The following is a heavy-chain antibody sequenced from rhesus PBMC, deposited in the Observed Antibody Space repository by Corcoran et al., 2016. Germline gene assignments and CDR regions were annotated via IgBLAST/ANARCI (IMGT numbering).Heavy chain of an antibody. Sequence: QVQLQESGPGLVKPSETLSLTCAVSGGSFSGYYWGWFRQPPGTGLEWIRYMRISSGITTYNPSLKKRITNSTDTSNNQFSRKLSSVTAADTAVYYCAGDGRRYSNYLEYFEFWGQGALVTVSS. CDR3: AGDGRRYSNYLEYFEF. CDR1: GGSFSGYY. V-gene: IGHV4-165*01. J-gene: IGHJ1*01. D-gene: IGHD4-23*01. CDR2: MRISSGIT.